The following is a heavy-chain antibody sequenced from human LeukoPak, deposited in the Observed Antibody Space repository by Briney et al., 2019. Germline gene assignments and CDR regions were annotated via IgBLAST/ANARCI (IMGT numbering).Heavy chain of an antibody. CDR3: ARDRDIAAAGVGNTFDI. V-gene: IGHV3-64*01. CDR1: GFTFSSYA. D-gene: IGHD6-13*01. J-gene: IGHJ3*02. CDR2: ISSNGGST. Sequence: GGSLRLSCAASGFTFSSYAMHWVRQAPGKGLEYVSAISSNGGSTYYANSVKGRFTISRDNSKNTLCLQMNSLGPDDTALYYCARDRDIAAAGVGNTFDIWGQGTMVTVSS.